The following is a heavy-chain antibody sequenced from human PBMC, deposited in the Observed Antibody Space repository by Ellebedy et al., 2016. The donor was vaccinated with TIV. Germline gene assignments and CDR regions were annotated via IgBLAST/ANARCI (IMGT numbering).Heavy chain of an antibody. D-gene: IGHD3-22*01. CDR2: ILPSGGGI. CDR3: ARVFLDSLPRLWYFDL. Sequence: PGGSLRLSCEASGFAFSNFPMNWVRQAPGKAPEWLAYILPSGGGIYYAESVQGRFTIRRDNANNSLFLQMTNLRAEDTGVYYCARVFLDSLPRLWYFDLWGRGTLVTVTS. V-gene: IGHV3-48*01. J-gene: IGHJ2*01. CDR1: GFAFSNFP.